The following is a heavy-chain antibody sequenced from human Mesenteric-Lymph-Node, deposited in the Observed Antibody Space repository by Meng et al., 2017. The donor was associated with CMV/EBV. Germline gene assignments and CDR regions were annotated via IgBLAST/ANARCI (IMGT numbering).Heavy chain of an antibody. CDR1: GGSMSSSGYF. CDR2: IFYTGTP. Sequence: GGSMSSSGYFWGWIRQPPGKGLEWIGSIFYTGTPYYNPPLKSRVTLSVDTSKNQFSLKLTSVSAADTAVFYCARVAYSSALYVYFDFWGQGTLVTVSS. V-gene: IGHV4-39*07. CDR3: ARVAYSSALYVYFDF. D-gene: IGHD6-25*01. J-gene: IGHJ4*02.